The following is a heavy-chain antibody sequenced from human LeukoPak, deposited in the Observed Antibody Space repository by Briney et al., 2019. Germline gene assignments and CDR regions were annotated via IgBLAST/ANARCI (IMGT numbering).Heavy chain of an antibody. CDR3: ASEGWATMLAVLDAFDN. V-gene: IGHV3-7*01. Sequence: PGGSLRLSCAASGFTLSSYWMSWVRQAPGKGLEWVSNIKQDGSEKFYVDSVKGRFTISRDNAKNSLYLQMNSLSAENTDVSYCASEGWATMLAVLDAFDNWGQGTMVTVSS. D-gene: IGHD3-22*01. CDR1: GFTLSSYW. J-gene: IGHJ3*02. CDR2: IKQDGSEK.